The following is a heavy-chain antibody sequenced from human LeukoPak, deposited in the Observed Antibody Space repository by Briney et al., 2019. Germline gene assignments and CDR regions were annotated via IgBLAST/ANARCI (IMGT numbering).Heavy chain of an antibody. CDR3: ARERYYYGSGRPNWFDP. D-gene: IGHD3-10*01. J-gene: IGHJ5*02. V-gene: IGHV3-11*01. CDR1: GFTFSDYY. CDR2: ISSSGSTI. Sequence: GGSLRLSCAASGFTFSDYYMSWIRQAPGKGLEWVSYISSSGSTIYYADSVKGRFTISRDNAKNSLYLQMNSPRAEDTAVYYCARERYYYGSGRPNWFDPWGQGTLVTVSS.